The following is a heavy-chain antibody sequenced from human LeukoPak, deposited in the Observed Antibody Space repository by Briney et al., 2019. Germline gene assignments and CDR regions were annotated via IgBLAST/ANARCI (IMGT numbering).Heavy chain of an antibody. D-gene: IGHD4-17*01. CDR1: GYTFTSYG. CDR2: ISAYNGNT. CDR3: ARIGGATVTTFRPYYYYMDV. J-gene: IGHJ6*03. V-gene: IGHV1-18*01. Sequence: GASVKVSCKASGYTFTSYGISWVRQAPGQGLEWMGWISAYNGNTNYAQKFQGRGTMTRDTSISTAYMELSRLRSDDTAVYYCARIGGATVTTFRPYYYYMDVWGKGTTVTVSS.